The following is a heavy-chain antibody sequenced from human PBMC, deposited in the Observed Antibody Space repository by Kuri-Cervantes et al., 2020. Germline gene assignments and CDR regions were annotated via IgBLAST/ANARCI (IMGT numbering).Heavy chain of an antibody. J-gene: IGHJ6*02. D-gene: IGHD2-2*01. Sequence: ETLSLTCAASGFTFSSYWMSWVRQAPGKGLEWVANIKQDGSEKYYVDSVKGRFTISRDNAKKEVYLQMDMLRAGDTAVYYCARHCSSTNCYSGFGYGMDVWGQGTTVTVSS. CDR1: GFTFSSYW. V-gene: IGHV3-7*03. CDR2: IKQDGSEK. CDR3: ARHCSSTNCYSGFGYGMDV.